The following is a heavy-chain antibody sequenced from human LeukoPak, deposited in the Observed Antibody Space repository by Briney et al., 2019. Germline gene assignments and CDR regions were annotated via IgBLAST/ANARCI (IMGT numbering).Heavy chain of an antibody. CDR1: GFTVSSNY. D-gene: IGHD3-22*01. CDR2: IYSGGST. CDR3: AKDAVYYDSSGYPESYFDY. J-gene: IGHJ4*02. V-gene: IGHV3-53*01. Sequence: PGGSLRLSCAASGFTVSSNYMGWVRQAPGKGLEWVSVIYSGGSTYYADSVKGRFTISRDNSKNTLYLQMNSLRAEDTAVYYCAKDAVYYDSSGYPESYFDYWGQGTLVTVSS.